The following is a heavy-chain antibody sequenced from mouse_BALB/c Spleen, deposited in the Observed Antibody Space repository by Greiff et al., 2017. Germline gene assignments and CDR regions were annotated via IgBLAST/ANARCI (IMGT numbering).Heavy chain of an antibody. J-gene: IGHJ3*01. CDR2: INPSNGGT. Sequence: VQLQESGAELVKPGASVKLSCKASGYTFTSYYMYWVKQRPGQGLEWIGEINPSNGGTNFNEKFKSKATLTVDKSSSTAYMQLSSLTSEDSAVYYCTRWGNSFAYWGQGTLVTVSA. CDR3: TRWGNSFAY. V-gene: IGHV1S81*02. CDR1: GYTFTSYY. D-gene: IGHD2-1*01.